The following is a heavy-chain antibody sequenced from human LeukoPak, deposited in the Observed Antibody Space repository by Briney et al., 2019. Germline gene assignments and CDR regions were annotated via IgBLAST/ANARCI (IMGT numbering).Heavy chain of an antibody. J-gene: IGHJ4*02. CDR2: IGTAGDT. V-gene: IGHV3-13*01. CDR3: AREGKVAGDFDY. Sequence: PGGSLRLSCAASGFTFSSYAMSWVRQAPGKGLEWVSAIGTAGDTYYPGSVKGRFTISRENAKNSLYLQMNSLRAGDTAVYYCAREGKVAGDFDYWGQGTLVTVSS. D-gene: IGHD2-15*01. CDR1: GFTFSSYA.